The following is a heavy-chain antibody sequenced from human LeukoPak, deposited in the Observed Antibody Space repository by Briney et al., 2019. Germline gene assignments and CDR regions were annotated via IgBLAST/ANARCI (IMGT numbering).Heavy chain of an antibody. V-gene: IGHV1-2*02. CDR3: ARNPLYCTSTDCYKDY. CDR1: GYTFTIYY. J-gene: IGHJ4*02. Sequence: GASVKVSCKASGYTFTIYYMHWVRQAPGQGLEWMGWINPNSGATTYAQRFQGRVTMTRNTSISTAYMELSGLTSDDTGVYYCARNPLYCTSTDCYKDYWGQGTLVSVSS. CDR2: INPNSGAT. D-gene: IGHD2-2*02.